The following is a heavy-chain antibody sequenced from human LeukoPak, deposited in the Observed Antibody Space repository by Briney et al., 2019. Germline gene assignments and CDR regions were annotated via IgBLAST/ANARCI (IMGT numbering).Heavy chain of an antibody. V-gene: IGHV3-30*18. J-gene: IGHJ6*02. CDR1: GFTFSSYG. CDR3: AKDRVPMDYYYGMDV. CDR2: ISYDGSNK. Sequence: GGSLRLSCAASGFTFSSYGMHWVRQAPGKGLEWVAVISYDGSNKYYADSVKGRFTISRDNSKNTLYLQMNSLRAEDTAVYYCAKDRVPMDYYYGMDVWGQGTTVTVSS. D-gene: IGHD5-24*01.